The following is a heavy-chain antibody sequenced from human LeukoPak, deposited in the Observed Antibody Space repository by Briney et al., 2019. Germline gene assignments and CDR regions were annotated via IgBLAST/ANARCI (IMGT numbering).Heavy chain of an antibody. V-gene: IGHV1-46*01. CDR2: INPSGGST. D-gene: IGHD1-26*01. Sequence: ASVKVSCKASGYTFTSYYIHLVRQAPGQGLEWMGIINPSGGSTSYAQKFRDRLTMTRDTSTSTLYMELSSLRSEDTAVYYCAREPPPSYSGGREYYFDYWGQGPLVTVSS. J-gene: IGHJ4*02. CDR1: GYTFTSYY. CDR3: AREPPPSYSGGREYYFDY.